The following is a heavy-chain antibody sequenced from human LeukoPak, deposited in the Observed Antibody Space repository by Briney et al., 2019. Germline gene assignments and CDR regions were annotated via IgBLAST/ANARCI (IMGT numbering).Heavy chain of an antibody. CDR1: GFTFSSYA. J-gene: IGHJ6*03. CDR3: ARVGIFSTAMEYYYYYMDV. V-gene: IGHV3-64*01. D-gene: IGHD5-18*01. Sequence: QSGGSLRLSCAASGFTFSSYAMHWVRQAPGKGLEYVSAISSNGGSTYYANSVKGRFTISRDNSKNTLYLQMGSLRAEDMAVYYCARVGIFSTAMEYYYYYMDVWGKGTTVTVSS. CDR2: ISSNGGST.